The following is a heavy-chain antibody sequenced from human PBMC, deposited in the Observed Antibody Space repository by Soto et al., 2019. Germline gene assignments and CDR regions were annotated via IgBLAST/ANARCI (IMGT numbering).Heavy chain of an antibody. J-gene: IGHJ4*02. CDR2: ISYDGSNK. CDR3: AKDRRKVVVAAPFHY. V-gene: IGHV3-30*18. D-gene: IGHD2-15*01. CDR1: GFTFSSYG. Sequence: QVQLVESGGGVVQPGRSLRLSCAASGFTFSSYGMHWVRQAPGKGLEWVAVISYDGSNKYYADSVKGRFTISRDNSKNTLYLQMNSQRAEDTAVYYCAKDRRKVVVAAPFHYWGQGTLVTVSS.